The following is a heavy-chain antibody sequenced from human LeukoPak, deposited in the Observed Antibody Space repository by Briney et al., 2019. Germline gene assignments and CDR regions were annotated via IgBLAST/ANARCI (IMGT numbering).Heavy chain of an antibody. Sequence: KPSETLSLTCTVSGGSISSYYWSWIRQPPGKGLEWTGYIYYSGSTHYNPSLKSRVTISVDTSKNQFSLKLSSVTAADTAVYYCARGSRSGSFDYWGQGTLVTVSS. CDR1: GGSISSYY. V-gene: IGHV4-59*01. CDR2: IYYSGST. D-gene: IGHD3-22*01. CDR3: ARGSRSGSFDY. J-gene: IGHJ4*02.